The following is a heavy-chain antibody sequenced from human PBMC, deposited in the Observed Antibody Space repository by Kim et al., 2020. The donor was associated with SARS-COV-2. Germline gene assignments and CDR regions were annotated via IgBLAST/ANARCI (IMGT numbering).Heavy chain of an antibody. V-gene: IGHV4-59*13. CDR2: IYYSGST. D-gene: IGHD1-1*01. J-gene: IGHJ6*02. CDR1: GGSISSYY. CDR3: ARDRGNWNGYNYYGMDV. Sequence: SETLSLTCTVSGGSISSYYWSWIRQPPGKGLEWIGYIYYSGSTNYNPSLKSRVTISVDTSKNQFSLKLSSVTAADTAVYYCARDRGNWNGYNYYGMDVWGQGTTVTVSS.